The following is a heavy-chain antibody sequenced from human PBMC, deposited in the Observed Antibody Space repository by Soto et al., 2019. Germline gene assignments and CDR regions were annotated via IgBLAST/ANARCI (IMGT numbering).Heavy chain of an antibody. V-gene: IGHV3-11*01. J-gene: IGHJ6*03. CDR1: GFTFSAYY. Sequence: QVQLVESGGGLVKLGGSLSLSCAASGFTFSAYYMGWFRQAPGKGLGGVSNISSSGSPIYYADSVKGRFTISRDNAKNSLYLQMNSLRAEDTAVYYCARACSSTSCYGYYYYYYMDVWGKGTTVTVSS. D-gene: IGHD2-2*01. CDR2: ISSSGSPI. CDR3: ARACSSTSCYGYYYYYYMDV.